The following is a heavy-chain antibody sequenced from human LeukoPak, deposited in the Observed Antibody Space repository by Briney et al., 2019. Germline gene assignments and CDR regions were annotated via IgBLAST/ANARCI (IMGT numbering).Heavy chain of an antibody. CDR1: GFTFSNYW. V-gene: IGHV3-7*01. J-gene: IGHJ6*03. Sequence: GGSLRLSCAASGFTFSNYWMSWVRQAPGKGLEWVANIKQDGSEKYYVDSVKGRFTISRDNAKNSLYLQMNSLRAEDTAVYFCAREGSDWNCYYYMDVWGKGTTVTISS. CDR2: IKQDGSEK. CDR3: AREGSDWNCYYYMDV. D-gene: IGHD6-19*01.